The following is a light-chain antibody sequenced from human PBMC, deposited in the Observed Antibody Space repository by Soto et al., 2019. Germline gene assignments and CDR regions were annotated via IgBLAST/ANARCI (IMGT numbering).Light chain of an antibody. CDR2: AAS. Sequence: DIQMTQSPSSLSASVGDRVTITCRASQSITNSLNWYQHKPGKAPTLLVYAASSLQSGVPSRFSGSGSGTDFTLTISSLQPEDFATYFCQQGYSMPFTFGPGTKVDIK. CDR3: QQGYSMPFT. J-gene: IGKJ3*01. V-gene: IGKV1-39*01. CDR1: QSITNS.